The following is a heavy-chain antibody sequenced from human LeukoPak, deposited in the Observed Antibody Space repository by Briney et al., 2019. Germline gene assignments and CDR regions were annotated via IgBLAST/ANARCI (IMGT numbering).Heavy chain of an antibody. D-gene: IGHD2-8*01. CDR2: MYYSGHT. CDR3: ASGHCTDDVCFFDY. J-gene: IGHJ4*02. CDR1: GGSMSTYY. Sequence: PSETLSLTCSVSGGSMSTYYWNWIRQSPRKGLDWIGYMYYSGHTYYNPSLKSRVTISLDTSKNQFSLRRASVTAAHTAVYYCASGHCTDDVCFFDYWGLGTLVTVSS. V-gene: IGHV4-59*01.